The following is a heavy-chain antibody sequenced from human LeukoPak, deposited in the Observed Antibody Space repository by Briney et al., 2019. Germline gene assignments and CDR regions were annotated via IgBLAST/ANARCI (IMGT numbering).Heavy chain of an antibody. CDR1: GDSFSYFY. V-gene: IGHV4-59*01. Sequence: SETLSLTCTVSGDSFSYFYWSWIRQPPGKGLEWIGYIYNSGSTNYNPSLKSRVTISLDTSKNQFSLKLSSVTAADTAVYYCARGHILAAGPYFFDYWGQGTLVTVSS. CDR3: ARGHILAAGPYFFDY. D-gene: IGHD5-12*01. CDR2: IYNSGST. J-gene: IGHJ4*02.